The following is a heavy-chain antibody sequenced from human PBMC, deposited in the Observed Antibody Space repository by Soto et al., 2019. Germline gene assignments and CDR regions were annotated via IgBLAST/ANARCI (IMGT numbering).Heavy chain of an antibody. CDR3: AREEMATTHDAFDI. Sequence: VKVSCKASGGTFSSYAISWVRQAPGQGLEWMGGIIPIFGTANYAQKFQGRVTITADESTSTAYMELSSLRSEDTAVYYCAREEMATTHDAFDIWGQGTMVTVSS. V-gene: IGHV1-69*13. D-gene: IGHD5-12*01. CDR1: GGTFSSYA. J-gene: IGHJ3*02. CDR2: IIPIFGTA.